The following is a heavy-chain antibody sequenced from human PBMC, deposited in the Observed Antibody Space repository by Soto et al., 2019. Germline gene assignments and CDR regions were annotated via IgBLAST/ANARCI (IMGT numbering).Heavy chain of an antibody. CDR1: GYTFTGYY. V-gene: IGHV1-2*04. Sequence: ASVKVSCKASGYTFTGYYMHWVRQAPGQGLEWMGWINPNSGGTNYAQKFQGWVTMTRDTSISTAYMELSRLRSDDTAVYYCARVGGYGDDAFDSWGQGTMVTVAS. D-gene: IGHD6-25*01. CDR2: INPNSGGT. CDR3: ARVGGYGDDAFDS. J-gene: IGHJ3*02.